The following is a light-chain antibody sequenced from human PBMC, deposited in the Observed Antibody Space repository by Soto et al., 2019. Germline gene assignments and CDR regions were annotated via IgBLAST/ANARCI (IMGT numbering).Light chain of an antibody. CDR3: SSYVVSYNWV. CDR1: SSDVGAYGY. Sequence: QSVLTQPPSASGSPGQSVTISCTGTSSDVGAYGYVSWFQQHPGKAPKLIIYLVSKRPSGVPDRFSGSKSGNTASLTVSGLQAEDEADYYCSSYVVSYNWVFGGGTKLTVL. V-gene: IGLV2-8*01. J-gene: IGLJ3*02. CDR2: LVS.